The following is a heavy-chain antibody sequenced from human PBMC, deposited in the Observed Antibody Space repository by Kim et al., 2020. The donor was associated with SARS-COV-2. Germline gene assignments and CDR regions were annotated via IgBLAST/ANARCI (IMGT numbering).Heavy chain of an antibody. J-gene: IGHJ5*02. CDR3: ARPLAMAGTVNGDL. V-gene: IGHV1-3*01. CDR2: INGDNGDT. D-gene: IGHD6-19*01. Sequence: ASVKVSCKTSGYTFRNYVIDWVRQAPGERFEWMGRINGDNGDTSYSQKFQGRVTFTRDTSASTVYMEVSSLTSEDTAVYYCARPLAMAGTVNGDLWGQGPAVTVSS. CDR1: GYTFRNYV.